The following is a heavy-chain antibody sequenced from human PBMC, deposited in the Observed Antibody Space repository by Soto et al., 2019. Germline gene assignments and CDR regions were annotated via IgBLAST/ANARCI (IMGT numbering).Heavy chain of an antibody. CDR1: GFTFSSYA. V-gene: IGHV3-23*01. Sequence: EVQLLESGGGLVQPGGSLRLSCAASGFTFSSYAMSWVRQAPGKGLEWVSAISGSGGSTYYADSVKGRFTISRDNSKNTLYLQMNSLRAEDTAVYYCAKGTIRGDTAMVTSPFDYWGQGTLVTVSS. D-gene: IGHD5-18*01. CDR2: ISGSGGST. J-gene: IGHJ4*02. CDR3: AKGTIRGDTAMVTSPFDY.